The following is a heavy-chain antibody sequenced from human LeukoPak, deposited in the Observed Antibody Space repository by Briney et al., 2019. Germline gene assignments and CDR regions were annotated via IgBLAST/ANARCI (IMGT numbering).Heavy chain of an antibody. V-gene: IGHV1-46*01. CDR1: GYTSTSYY. D-gene: IGHD3-10*01. Sequence: GASVKVSCKASGYTSTSYYMHWVRQAPGQGLEWMGIINPSGGSTSYAQKFQGRVTMTRDTSTSTVYMELSSLRSEDTAVYYCARHRPFITMVRGVTPPTGMDVWGKGTTVTVSS. CDR2: INPSGGST. CDR3: ARHRPFITMVRGVTPPTGMDV. J-gene: IGHJ6*04.